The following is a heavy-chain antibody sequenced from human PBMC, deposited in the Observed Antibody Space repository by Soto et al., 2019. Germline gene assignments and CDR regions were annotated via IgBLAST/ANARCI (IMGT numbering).Heavy chain of an antibody. CDR1: GYTFSSYG. V-gene: IGHV3-30*18. D-gene: IGHD6-19*01. J-gene: IGHJ4*02. CDR2: ISYDGSKK. Sequence: QVQLVESGGGVVQPGGSLRLSCAASGYTFSSYGMHWVRQAPGKGLEWVAVISYDGSKKDYADTVKGRLTISRDNSKNRLYLQMNSLRAEDTAVYYCAKGWDSSGWYFFDYWGQGTLVTVSS. CDR3: AKGWDSSGWYFFDY.